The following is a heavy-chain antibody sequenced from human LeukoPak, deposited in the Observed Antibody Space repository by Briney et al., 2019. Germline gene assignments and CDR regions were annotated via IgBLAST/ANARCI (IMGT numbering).Heavy chain of an antibody. CDR2: ISSSSSYI. V-gene: IGHV3-21*01. CDR3: ARERITMIVVVDPGPFDY. D-gene: IGHD3-22*01. Sequence: GGSLRLSCAATGFTFSSDAMNWVRQAPGKGLEWVSSISSSSSYIYYADSVKGRFTISRDNAKNSLYLQMNSLRAEDTAVYYCARERITMIVVVDPGPFDYWGQGTLVTVSS. J-gene: IGHJ4*02. CDR1: GFTFSSDA.